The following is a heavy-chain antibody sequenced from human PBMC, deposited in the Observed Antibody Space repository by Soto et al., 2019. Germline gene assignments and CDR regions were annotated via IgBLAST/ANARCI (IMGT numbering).Heavy chain of an antibody. V-gene: IGHV1-8*01. D-gene: IGHD6-19*01. CDR1: GYTFTSYD. CDR2: MNPNSGNT. Sequence: QVQLVQSGAEVKKPGASVKVSCKASGYTFTSYDINWVRQATGQGLEWMGWMNPNSGNTGYAQKFQGRVTMTRNTSISTAYMELSSLRSEDTAVYYCATARRPSAVAGQYNWFDPWGLGTRVTVSS. CDR3: ATARRPSAVAGQYNWFDP. J-gene: IGHJ5*02.